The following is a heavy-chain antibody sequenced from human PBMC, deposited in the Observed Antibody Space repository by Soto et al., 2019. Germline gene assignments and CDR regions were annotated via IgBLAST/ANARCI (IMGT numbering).Heavy chain of an antibody. CDR3: ARQSSSWYTFDY. Sequence: QLQLQESGPGLVKPSETLSLTCTVSGGSISSSSYYWGWIRQPPGKGLEWFGSIYYSGSTYSTPSLKSRVTISVDTSKNQFSLKLSSVTAADTAVYYCARQSSSWYTFDYWGQGTLVTVSS. D-gene: IGHD6-13*01. CDR1: GGSISSSSYY. J-gene: IGHJ4*02. CDR2: IYYSGST. V-gene: IGHV4-39*01.